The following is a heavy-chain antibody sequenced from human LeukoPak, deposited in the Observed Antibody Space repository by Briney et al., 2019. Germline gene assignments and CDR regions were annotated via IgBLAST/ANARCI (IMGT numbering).Heavy chain of an antibody. V-gene: IGHV3-48*04. D-gene: IGHD1-26*01. J-gene: IGHJ4*02. CDR1: GFTFSSYS. CDR2: FSSSSSTI. Sequence: GGSLRLSCAASGFTFSSYSMNWVRQAPGKGLEWVSFFSSSSSTIYYADSVKGRFTISRDNAKNSLYLQMNSLRAEDTAVYYCARDRGGSYSAIDYWGQGTLVTVSS. CDR3: ARDRGGSYSAIDY.